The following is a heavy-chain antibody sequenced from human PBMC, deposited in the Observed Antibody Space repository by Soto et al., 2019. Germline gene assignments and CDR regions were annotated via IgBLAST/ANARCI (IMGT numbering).Heavy chain of an antibody. V-gene: IGHV4-61*01. CDR1: GRSVCRDTHY. Sequence: SETLSLTSTVSGRSVCRDTHYWSWARHPPGKRLEWIGFIYSSGSTNYNPSLKSRVTMSVDTSKNQFSLKLRSVIVADTAVYHCARFVRSCSGTTCYTRADVWGQGTTVS. D-gene: IGHD2-2*02. J-gene: IGHJ6*02. CDR3: ARFVRSCSGTTCYTRADV. CDR2: IYSSGST.